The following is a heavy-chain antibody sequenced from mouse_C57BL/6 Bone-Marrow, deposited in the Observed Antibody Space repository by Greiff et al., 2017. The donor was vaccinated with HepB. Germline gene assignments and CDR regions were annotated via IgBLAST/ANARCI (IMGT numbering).Heavy chain of an antibody. J-gene: IGHJ4*01. CDR1: GFTFSDYY. CDR3: ARPQIYYDYGDAMDY. Sequence: DVQLVESGGGLVQPGGSLKLSCAASGFTFSDYYMYWVRQTPEKRLEWVAYISNGGGSTYYPDNVKGRFTISRDNAKNTLYLQMSRLKSEDTAMYYCARPQIYYDYGDAMDYWGQGTSVTVSS. V-gene: IGHV5-12*01. D-gene: IGHD2-4*01. CDR2: ISNGGGST.